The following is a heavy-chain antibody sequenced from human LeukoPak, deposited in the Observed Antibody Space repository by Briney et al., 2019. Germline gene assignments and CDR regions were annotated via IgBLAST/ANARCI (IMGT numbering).Heavy chain of an antibody. V-gene: IGHV3-7*05. CDR3: AREGWFGELEY. D-gene: IGHD3-10*01. CDR1: GFTFSHFW. J-gene: IGHJ4*02. CDR2: IKQDGSEK. Sequence: GGSLRLSCAASGFTFSHFWMSWVRQAPGKGLEWVANIKQDGSEKYYVDSVKGRFTISRDNAKNSLYLQMNSLRAEDTAVYYCAREGWFGELEYWGQGTLLTVSS.